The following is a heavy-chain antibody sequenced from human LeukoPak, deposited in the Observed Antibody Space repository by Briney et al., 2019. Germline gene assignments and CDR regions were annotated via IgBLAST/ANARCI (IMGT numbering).Heavy chain of an antibody. Sequence: ASVEVSCKTFGYTFTTYGISWVRQAPGQGLEWMGWISTNNCNTNYVQNLQGRVTMTTDTSTSTAYMELRSLRSDDTAVYYCARGVTTSFDHWGQGTLVTVSS. J-gene: IGHJ4*02. CDR1: GYTFTTYG. CDR2: ISTNNCNT. D-gene: IGHD4-17*01. CDR3: ARGVTTSFDH. V-gene: IGHV1-18*01.